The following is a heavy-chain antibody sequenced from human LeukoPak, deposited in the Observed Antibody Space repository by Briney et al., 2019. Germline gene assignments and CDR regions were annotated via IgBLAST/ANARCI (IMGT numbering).Heavy chain of an antibody. Sequence: PGGSLRLSCAASGFTFSSYEMNWVRQAPGKGLEWVGRTRNKANSYTTEYAASVKGRFTISRDDSKNSLYLQMNSLKTEDTAVYYCAILVVITDLGSFDIWGQGTMVTVSS. CDR3: AILVVITDLGSFDI. CDR2: TRNKANSYTT. J-gene: IGHJ3*02. V-gene: IGHV3-72*01. D-gene: IGHD3-22*01. CDR1: GFTFSSYE.